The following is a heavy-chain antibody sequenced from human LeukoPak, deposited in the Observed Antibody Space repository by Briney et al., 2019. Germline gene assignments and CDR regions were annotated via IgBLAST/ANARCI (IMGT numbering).Heavy chain of an antibody. V-gene: IGHV4-39*01. CDR3: ARLPSGSYSFL. D-gene: IGHD1-26*01. CDR1: GGSISSSSYY. J-gene: IGHJ4*02. Sequence: SETLSLTCTVSGGSISSSSYYWGWIRQPPGKGLEWIGSIYYSGSTYYNPSLKSRVTISVDTSKNQFSLKLSSVTAADTAVYYCARLPSGSYSFLWGQGTLVTVSS. CDR2: IYYSGST.